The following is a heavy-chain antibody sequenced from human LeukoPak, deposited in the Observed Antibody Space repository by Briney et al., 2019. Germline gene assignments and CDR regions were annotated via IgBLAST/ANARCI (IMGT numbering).Heavy chain of an antibody. CDR3: ARDGVVPAAQYNSYYYYYMDV. Sequence: PSETLSLTCTVSGGSISSYYWSWIRQPAGKGPELVGRIFTSGSTNYNPSLKSRVTMSVDTSKNQFSLKLSSVTAADTAVYYCARDGVVPAAQYNSYYYYYMDVWGKGTTVTVSS. CDR1: GGSISSYY. J-gene: IGHJ6*03. CDR2: IFTSGST. D-gene: IGHD2-2*01. V-gene: IGHV4-4*07.